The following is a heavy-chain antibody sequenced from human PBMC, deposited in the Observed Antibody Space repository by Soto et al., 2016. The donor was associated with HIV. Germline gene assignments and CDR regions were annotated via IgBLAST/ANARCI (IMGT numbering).Heavy chain of an antibody. J-gene: IGHJ4*02. CDR1: GFTFNTYD. Sequence: EVQLVESGGGLVQPGGSLRLSCAASGFTFNTYDMHWVRQATGKGLEWVSAIGTAGDTYYPGSVKGRFTISRESAKNSLYLQMNSLRAGDTAVYYCARVKYGSGSSHFDYWGQGTPVTVSS. D-gene: IGHD3-10*01. V-gene: IGHV3-13*04. CDR3: ARVKYGSGSSHFDY. CDR2: IGTAGDT.